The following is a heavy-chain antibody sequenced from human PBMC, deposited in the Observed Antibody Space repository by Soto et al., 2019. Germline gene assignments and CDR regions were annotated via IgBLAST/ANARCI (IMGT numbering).Heavy chain of an antibody. CDR1: GYTFTSYC. CDR2: ISAYNGNT. D-gene: IGHD2-2*02. J-gene: IGHJ6*02. Sequence: GASVKVSCKASGYTFTSYCISWVRQALGQGLEWMGWISAYNGNTNYAQKLQGRVTMTTDTSTSTAYMELRSLRSDDTAVYYCARDRDIVVVPAAISNYYYGMDVWGQGTTVTVSS. CDR3: ARDRDIVVVPAAISNYYYGMDV. V-gene: IGHV1-18*04.